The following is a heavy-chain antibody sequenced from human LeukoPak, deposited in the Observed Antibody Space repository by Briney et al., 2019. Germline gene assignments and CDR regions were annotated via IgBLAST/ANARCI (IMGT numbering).Heavy chain of an antibody. CDR3: ASQRRRYYGSGRNGMDV. V-gene: IGHV4-34*01. CDR2: INHSGST. D-gene: IGHD3-10*01. CDR1: GGSFSGYY. Sequence: SETLSLTSAVHGGSFSGYYWSWIRHPPRKGLEWSGEINHSGSTNYNPSLKCRVTISVDTSKNQFSLKLSSVTAADTAVYYCASQRRRYYGSGRNGMDVWGKGTTVTVSS. J-gene: IGHJ6*04.